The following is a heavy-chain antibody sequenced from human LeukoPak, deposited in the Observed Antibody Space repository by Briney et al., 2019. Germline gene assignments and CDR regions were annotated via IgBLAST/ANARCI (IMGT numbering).Heavy chain of an antibody. Sequence: PSETLSLTCTVSGGSISRYYWSWIRQPPGKGLEWIGYIYYSGSTNYNPSLKSRVTISVGTSKNQFSLKLSSVTAADTAVYYCARDPYGESRFDYWGQGTLVTVSS. V-gene: IGHV4-59*01. CDR1: GGSISRYY. D-gene: IGHD4-17*01. CDR2: IYYSGST. CDR3: ARDPYGESRFDY. J-gene: IGHJ4*02.